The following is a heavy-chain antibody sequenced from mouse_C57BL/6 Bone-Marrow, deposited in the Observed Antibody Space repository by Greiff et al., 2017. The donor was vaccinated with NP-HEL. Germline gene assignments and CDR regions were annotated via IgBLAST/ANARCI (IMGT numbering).Heavy chain of an antibody. D-gene: IGHD1-1*01. V-gene: IGHV5-6*01. CDR3: ARLVAEAMDY. Sequence: EVHLVESGGGLVKPGGSLKLSCAASGFTFSSYAMSWVRQTPEKRLEWVATISDGGSYTYYPDSVKGRFTISRDNAKNTLYLQMSSLKSEDTAMYYCARLVAEAMDYWGQGTSVTVSS. CDR1: GFTFSSYA. J-gene: IGHJ4*01. CDR2: ISDGGSYT.